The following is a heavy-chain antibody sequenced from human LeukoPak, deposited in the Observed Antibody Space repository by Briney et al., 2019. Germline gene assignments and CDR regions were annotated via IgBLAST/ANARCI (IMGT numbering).Heavy chain of an antibody. D-gene: IGHD4-11*01. CDR2: ISSSGSTI. J-gene: IGHJ4*02. Sequence: AGSLRLSCAASAFTCSSYEMNWLRQAQGKGLEWVSYISSSGSTIYYADSVKGRFTISRDNAKNSLYLQMNSLRAEDTAIYYCARDFNYGPFDYWGQGTLVTVSS. V-gene: IGHV3-48*03. CDR3: ARDFNYGPFDY. CDR1: AFTCSSYE.